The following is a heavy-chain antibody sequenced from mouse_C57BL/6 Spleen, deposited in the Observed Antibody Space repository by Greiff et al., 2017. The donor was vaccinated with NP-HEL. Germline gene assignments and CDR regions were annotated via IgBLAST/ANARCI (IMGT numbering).Heavy chain of an antibody. CDR2: IDPENGDT. CDR3: TTAGGNYAFAY. J-gene: IGHJ3*01. CDR1: GFNIKDDY. D-gene: IGHD2-1*01. Sequence: EVKVVESGAELVRPGASVKLSCTASGFNIKDDYMHWVKQRPEQGLEWIGWIDPENGDTEYASKYQGKATITADTSSNTAYLQLSSLTSEDTAVYYCTTAGGNYAFAYWGQETLVTVSA. V-gene: IGHV14-4*01.